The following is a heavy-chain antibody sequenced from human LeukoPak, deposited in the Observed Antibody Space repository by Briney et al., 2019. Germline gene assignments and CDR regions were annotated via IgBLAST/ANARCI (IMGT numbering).Heavy chain of an antibody. J-gene: IGHJ5*02. CDR1: GGTVSSYA. CDR3: ARALDYGDYVWFDP. CDR2: IIPILGIA. V-gene: IGHV1-69*04. Sequence: SVTVSCKGSGGTVSSYAISWVRQAPGQGLDWVGRIIPILGIANYAQKCQGRVTITADKSTSTAYMELSSLRSEDTAVYYCARALDYGDYVWFDPWGQGTLVTVSS. D-gene: IGHD4-17*01.